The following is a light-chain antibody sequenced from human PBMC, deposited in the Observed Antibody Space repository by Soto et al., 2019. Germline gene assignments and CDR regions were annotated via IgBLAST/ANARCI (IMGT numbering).Light chain of an antibody. J-gene: IGLJ2*01. V-gene: IGLV2-14*01. CDR1: SSDVGGYNY. CDR2: DVS. Sequence: QSALTQPASVSGSPGQSITTSCTGTSSDVGGYNYVSWYQQHPGKAPKLMIYDVSNRPSGVSNRFSGSKSGNTASLTISGLQAEDEADYYCSSYTSSSTFVFGGGTKLTVL. CDR3: SSYTSSSTFV.